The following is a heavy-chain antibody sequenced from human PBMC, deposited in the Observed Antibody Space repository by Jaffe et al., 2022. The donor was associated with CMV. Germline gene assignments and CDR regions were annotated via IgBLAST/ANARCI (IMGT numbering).Heavy chain of an antibody. V-gene: IGHV3-9*01. J-gene: IGHJ6*02. Sequence: EVQLVESGGGLVQPGRSLRLSCAASGFTFDDYAMHWVRQAPGKGLEWVSGISWNSGSIGYADSVKGRFTISRDNAKNSLYLQMNSLRAEDTALYYCAKDIGGIPAAARPGYYYYGMDVWGQGTTVTVSS. D-gene: IGHD6-6*01. CDR2: ISWNSGSI. CDR3: AKDIGGIPAAARPGYYYYGMDV. CDR1: GFTFDDYA.